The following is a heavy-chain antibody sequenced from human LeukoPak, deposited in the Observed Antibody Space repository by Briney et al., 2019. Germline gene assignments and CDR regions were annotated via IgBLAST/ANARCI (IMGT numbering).Heavy chain of an antibody. CDR3: ARDDPDEYYFDY. CDR1: GFTFSSCG. V-gene: IGHV3-33*01. J-gene: IGHJ4*02. Sequence: GGSLRLSCAASGFTFSSCGMHWVRQAPGKGLEWVAVIWYDGSNKYYADSVKGRFTISRDNSKNTLYLQMNSLRAEDTAVYYCARDDPDEYYFDYWGQGTLVTVSS. CDR2: IWYDGSNK.